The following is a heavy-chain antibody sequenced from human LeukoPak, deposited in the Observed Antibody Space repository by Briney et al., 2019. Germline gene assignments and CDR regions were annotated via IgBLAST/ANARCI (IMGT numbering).Heavy chain of an antibody. CDR1: GGSISSYY. CDR2: FYTSWST. V-gene: IGHV4-4*07. Sequence: SETLSLTCTVSGGSISSYYWSWIRQPAGKGLEWSGRFYTSWSTNYNPSLKSRVTMSVDTSKNQFSLKLSSVTAADTAVYYCARHTAMVRAYYYYYYGMDVWGQGTTVTVSS. J-gene: IGHJ6*02. D-gene: IGHD5-18*01. CDR3: ARHTAMVRAYYYYYYGMDV.